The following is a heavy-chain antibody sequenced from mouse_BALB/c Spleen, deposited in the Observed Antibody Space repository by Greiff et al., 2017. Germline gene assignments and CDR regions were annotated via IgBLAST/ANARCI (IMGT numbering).Heavy chain of an antibody. J-gene: IGHJ3*01. CDR1: GFSLTGYG. CDR2: IWGDGST. D-gene: IGHD2-2*01. V-gene: IGHV2-6-7*01. Sequence: VMLVESGPGLVAPSQSLSITCTVSGFSLTGYGVNWVRQPPGKGLEWLGMIWGDGSTDYNSALKSRLSISKDNSKSQVFLKMNSLQTDDTARYYSARYGYDGGFAYWGQGTLVTVSA. CDR3: ARYGYDGGFAY.